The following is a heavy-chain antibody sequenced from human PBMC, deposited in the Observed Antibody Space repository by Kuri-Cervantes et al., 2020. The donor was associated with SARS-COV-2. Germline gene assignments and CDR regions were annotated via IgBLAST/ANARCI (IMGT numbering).Heavy chain of an antibody. V-gene: IGHV3-21*01. Sequence: GESLKISCVASGFTFSAYTLNWVRQAPGKGLEWVSSITRSSVYISYADSLKGRFTISRDNAKNSLYLQMNSLRAEDTAAYYCARSPGDGDYDPFDYWGQGTLVTVSS. CDR3: ARSPGDGDYDPFDY. CDR1: GFTFSAYT. D-gene: IGHD4-17*01. CDR2: ITRSSVYI. J-gene: IGHJ4*02.